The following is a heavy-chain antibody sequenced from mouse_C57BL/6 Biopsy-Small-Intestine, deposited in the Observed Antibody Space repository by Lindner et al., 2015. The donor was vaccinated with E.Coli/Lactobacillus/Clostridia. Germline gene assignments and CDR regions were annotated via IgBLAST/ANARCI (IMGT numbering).Heavy chain of an antibody. J-gene: IGHJ2*02. CDR3: ARLPYYSNYVDN. V-gene: IGHV1-54*01. Sequence: VQLQESGGEVVRSGTSVKVSCRASGYAFTNYLIEWIKQRPGQGLEWIGVITPGSGGTTYNEKFKGKAILTADKSSSTAYMQLSSLTSEDSAVYFCARLPYYSNYVDNWGHGTSLTVSS. CDR2: ITPGSGGT. D-gene: IGHD2-5*01. CDR1: GYAFTNYL.